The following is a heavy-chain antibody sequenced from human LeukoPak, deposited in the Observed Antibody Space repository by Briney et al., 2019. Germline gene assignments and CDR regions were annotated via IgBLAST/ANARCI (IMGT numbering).Heavy chain of an antibody. V-gene: IGHV1-69*02. J-gene: IGHJ4*02. CDR1: GYTFTSYY. Sequence: ASVKVSCKASGYTFTSYYMHWVRQAPGQGLEWMGRIIPILGIANYAQKFQGRVTITADKSTSTAYMELSSLRSEDTAVYYCVYVAAATDYWGQGTLVTVSS. CDR2: IIPILGIA. D-gene: IGHD6-13*01. CDR3: VYVAAATDY.